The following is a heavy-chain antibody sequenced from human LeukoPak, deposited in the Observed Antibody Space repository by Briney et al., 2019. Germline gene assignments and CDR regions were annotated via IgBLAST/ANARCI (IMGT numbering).Heavy chain of an antibody. Sequence: PGGSLRLSCAASGFTFSSYAMSWVRQAPGKGLEWASAISGSGGSTYYADSVKGRFTISRDNSKNTLYLQMNSLRAEDTAVYYCAKSNPPYYYDSSGYPDYWGQGTLVTVSS. D-gene: IGHD3-22*01. CDR3: AKSNPPYYYDSSGYPDY. J-gene: IGHJ4*02. CDR2: ISGSGGST. V-gene: IGHV3-23*01. CDR1: GFTFSSYA.